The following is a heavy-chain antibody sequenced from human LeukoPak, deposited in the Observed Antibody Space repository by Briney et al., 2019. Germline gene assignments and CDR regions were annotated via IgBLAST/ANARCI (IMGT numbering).Heavy chain of an antibody. Sequence: KPGESLKISGKGSGYSFTTYWIGWVRQMPGKGLEWMGIIYPGDSDTRYSPSFQGQVTISADKSISPAYLQWSSLRASDTAMYYCARRYGPQSSSDYWGQGTLVTVSS. D-gene: IGHD6-6*01. CDR2: IYPGDSDT. CDR3: ARRYGPQSSSDY. J-gene: IGHJ4*02. V-gene: IGHV5-51*01. CDR1: GYSFTTYW.